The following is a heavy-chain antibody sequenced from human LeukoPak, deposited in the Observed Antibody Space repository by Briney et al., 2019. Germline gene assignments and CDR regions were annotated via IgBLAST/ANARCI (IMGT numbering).Heavy chain of an antibody. CDR2: IREDGNEK. CDR1: GFTFSSYW. V-gene: IGHV3-7*01. CDR3: VRDYRGGWNDY. J-gene: IGHJ4*02. D-gene: IGHD1-26*01. Sequence: GGSLRLSCAASGFTFSSYWMSWVRQTIGKGLECVAKIREDGNEKHYVDSVKGRFTISRDNAKNSLFLQMNNLRVDDTAVYYCVRDYRGGWNDYWGQGTLVTVSS.